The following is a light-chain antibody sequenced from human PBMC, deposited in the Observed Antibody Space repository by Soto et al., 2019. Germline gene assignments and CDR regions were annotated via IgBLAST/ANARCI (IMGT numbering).Light chain of an antibody. Sequence: QSVLTQPPSASGTPGQRVTISCSGSSSNIGSNYVYWYHQLPGTAPKLVIYRNNQRPSGVPDRISGSRSGTSASLAISGLQSEDEADYFCAAWDVSLNGHYAFGTGTKLTVL. CDR2: RNN. V-gene: IGLV1-47*01. CDR1: SSNIGSNY. J-gene: IGLJ1*01. CDR3: AAWDVSLNGHYA.